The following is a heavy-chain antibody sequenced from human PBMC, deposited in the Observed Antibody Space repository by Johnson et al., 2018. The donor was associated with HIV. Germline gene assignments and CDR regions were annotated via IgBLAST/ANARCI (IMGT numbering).Heavy chain of an antibody. CDR2: ISYDGRNK. Sequence: QVQLVESGGGVVPPGRSLRLSCAASGFTFSSYAMHWVRQAPGKGPEWVAVISYDGRNKYYADSVKGRFTISRDNSKNTLDLQMGSLRAEGMGVYYCARVRFSSSFLDAFDIWGQGTMVTVSS. J-gene: IGHJ3*02. D-gene: IGHD6-13*01. CDR1: GFTFSSYA. CDR3: ARVRFSSSFLDAFDI. V-gene: IGHV3-30*14.